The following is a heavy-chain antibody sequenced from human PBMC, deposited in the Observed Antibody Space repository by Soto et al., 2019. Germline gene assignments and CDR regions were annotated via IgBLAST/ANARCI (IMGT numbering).Heavy chain of an antibody. CDR3: ARSYGDYFDF. V-gene: IGHV4-59*08. J-gene: IGHJ4*02. D-gene: IGHD4-17*01. Sequence: SETLSLTCTVSGGSISSYYWSWIRQPPGKGLEWIGYIYYSGGTNYNPSLKSRVTISVATSKNQFSLKLSSVTAADTAVYYCARSYGDYFDFWGQGTLVTVSS. CDR2: IYYSGGT. CDR1: GGSISSYY.